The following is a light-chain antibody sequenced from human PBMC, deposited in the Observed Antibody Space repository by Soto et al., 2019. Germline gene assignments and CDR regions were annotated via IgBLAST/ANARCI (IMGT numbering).Light chain of an antibody. J-gene: IGKJ5*01. CDR3: QQRSNWPPIT. CDR2: AAS. V-gene: IGKV3D-20*02. CDR1: QSVTSSF. Sequence: EIVLTQSPGTLSLSPGERATLSCRPSQSVTSSFLAWYQQKPGQAPRLLIYAASSRATGIPDRFSGSGSGTDFTLTISSLEPEDFAVYYCQQRSNWPPITFGQGTRLEIK.